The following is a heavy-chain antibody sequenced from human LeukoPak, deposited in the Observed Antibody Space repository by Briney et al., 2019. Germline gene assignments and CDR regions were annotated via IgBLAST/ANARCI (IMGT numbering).Heavy chain of an antibody. CDR2: INSDGSST. D-gene: IGHD4-17*01. Sequence: GGSLRLSCAASGFTFSSYWMHWVRQAPGKGLVWVSRINSDGSSTSHADSVKGRFTISRDNAKNTLYLQMNSLRAEDTAVYYCARAPRFYGDYGCDYWGQGTLVTVSS. J-gene: IGHJ4*02. CDR1: GFTFSSYW. CDR3: ARAPRFYGDYGCDY. V-gene: IGHV3-74*01.